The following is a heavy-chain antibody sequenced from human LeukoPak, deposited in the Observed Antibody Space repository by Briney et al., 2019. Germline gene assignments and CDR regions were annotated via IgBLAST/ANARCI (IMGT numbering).Heavy chain of an antibody. J-gene: IGHJ4*02. V-gene: IGHV3-21*01. CDR3: ARVSSEYSYGHPYYFDY. CDR1: GFTFGDYA. Sequence: GGSLRLSCTASGFTFGDYAMSWVRQAPGRGLEWVSSISSSSSYIYYADSVKGRFTISRDNAKNSLYLQMNSLRAEDTAVYYCARVSSEYSYGHPYYFDYWGQGTLVTVSS. CDR2: ISSSSSYI. D-gene: IGHD5-18*01.